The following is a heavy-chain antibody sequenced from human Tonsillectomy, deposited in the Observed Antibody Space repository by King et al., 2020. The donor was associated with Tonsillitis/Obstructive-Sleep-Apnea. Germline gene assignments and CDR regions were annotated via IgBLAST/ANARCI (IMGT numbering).Heavy chain of an antibody. J-gene: IGHJ6*03. CDR3: AKEAGYAGIGGYYYYYMDV. D-gene: IGHD3-16*01. Sequence: VQLVESGGGLVQPGGSLRLSCAASGFTFSNYAMSWVRQAPGKGLEWVSAISGCGVSTYYADSVKGRFTISRDNSKNTLDLQMNSLRAEDTAVYYCAKEAGYAGIGGYYYYYMDVWGKGTTVTVSS. CDR1: GFTFSNYA. V-gene: IGHV3-23*04. CDR2: ISGCGVST.